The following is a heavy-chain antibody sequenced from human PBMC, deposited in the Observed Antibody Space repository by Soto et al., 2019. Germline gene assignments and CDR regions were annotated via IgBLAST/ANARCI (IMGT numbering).Heavy chain of an antibody. CDR2: IYHSGST. J-gene: IGHJ5*02. V-gene: IGHV4-4*02. Sequence: SETLSVTCAVSGGSISSNNWCSWVRQPPGKGLEWIGEIYHSGSTNYNPSLKSRVTISVDKSKNQFSLKLSSVTAADTAVYYCARALWFGELLFRWFDPWGQGTLVTVS. CDR3: ARALWFGELLFRWFDP. CDR1: GGSISSNNW. D-gene: IGHD3-10*01.